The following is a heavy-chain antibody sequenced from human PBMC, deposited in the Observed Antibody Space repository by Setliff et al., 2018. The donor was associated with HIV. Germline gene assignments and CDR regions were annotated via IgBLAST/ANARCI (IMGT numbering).Heavy chain of an antibody. CDR1: GGSISSHY. D-gene: IGHD2-15*01. Sequence: SETLSPTCTLSGGSISSHYWSWIRQPPGKGLEYIGYLRDNGNTNYNPSLKSRVTMSIDTSTNQFSLKLSSVTTADTAVYYCAKDLPFCTDCSCYSLYDGMDVWGQGTTVTVSS. V-gene: IGHV4-59*11. CDR3: AKDLPFCTDCSCYSLYDGMDV. J-gene: IGHJ6*02. CDR2: LRDNGNT.